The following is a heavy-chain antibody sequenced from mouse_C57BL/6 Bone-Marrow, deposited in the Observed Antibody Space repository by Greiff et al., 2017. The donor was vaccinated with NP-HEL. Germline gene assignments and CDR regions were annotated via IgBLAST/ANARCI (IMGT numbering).Heavy chain of an antibody. CDR2: INPSSGYT. D-gene: IGHD2-1*01. V-gene: IGHV1-4*01. CDR1: GYTFTSYT. J-gene: IGHJ3*01. Sequence: VQLQQSGAELARPGASVKMSCKASGYTFTSYTMHWVKQRPGQGLEWIGYINPSSGYTKYNQKFKDKATLTADKSSSTAYMQLSSLTSEDSAVYYCARRGNYEVSWFAYWGQGTLVTVSA. CDR3: ARRGNYEVSWFAY.